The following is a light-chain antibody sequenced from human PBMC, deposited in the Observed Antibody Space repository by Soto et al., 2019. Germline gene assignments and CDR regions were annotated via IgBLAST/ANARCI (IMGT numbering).Light chain of an antibody. CDR3: QQYNNWPPTWT. CDR1: RTIGSN. CDR2: DAS. J-gene: IGKJ1*01. Sequence: EMVMTQSPATLSVSPGERATLSCRAVRTIGSNLAWYQQKPGQPPRLLIYDASTRATDIPARFTGSGSGTEFTLTISSLQSEDFAVYYCQQYNNWPPTWTFGQGTKVDI. V-gene: IGKV3-15*01.